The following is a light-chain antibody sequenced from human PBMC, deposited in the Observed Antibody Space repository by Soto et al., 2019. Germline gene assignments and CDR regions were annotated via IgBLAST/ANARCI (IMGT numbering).Light chain of an antibody. CDR1: QDISNY. J-gene: IGKJ1*01. Sequence: DIQMTQSPSSLSASVGDRVTITCQASQDISNYLNWYQQKRGKAPKLLIYDASNLETGVPSRFSGSGSGTDFTFTISSLQPEDIATYYCQQYDNLPTWTFGQGTKVDI. CDR3: QQYDNLPTWT. CDR2: DAS. V-gene: IGKV1-33*01.